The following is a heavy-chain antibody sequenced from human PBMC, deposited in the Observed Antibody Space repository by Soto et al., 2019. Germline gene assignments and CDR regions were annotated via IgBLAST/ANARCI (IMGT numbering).Heavy chain of an antibody. CDR3: ARENCSGGSCPFDY. Sequence: PSETLSLTCTVSGGSISSYYWSWLRQPPGKGLEWIGYIYYSGSTNYNPSLKSRVTISVDTSKNQYSLKLSSVTAADTAVYYCARENCSGGSCPFDYWGQGTLVTVSS. D-gene: IGHD2-15*01. CDR1: GGSISSYY. CDR2: IYYSGST. J-gene: IGHJ4*02. V-gene: IGHV4-59*01.